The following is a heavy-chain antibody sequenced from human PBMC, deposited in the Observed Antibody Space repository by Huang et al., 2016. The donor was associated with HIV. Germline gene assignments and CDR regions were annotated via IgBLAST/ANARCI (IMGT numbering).Heavy chain of an antibody. CDR3: ARCGNSALGYYFYYYMDV. CDR1: GFSFRDFD. V-gene: IGHV3-49*03. D-gene: IGHD1-1*01. Sequence: QLVESGGNLVQPGRSLRLSCSASGFSFRDFDMAWFRQAPGKGLEWVGFLRRKAYGGAPEYAASVEGRFTISRDDSKPSAYLQMNSLKTEDTAVYYCARCGNSALGYYFYYYMDVWGKGTTVTVSS. CDR2: LRRKAYGGAP. J-gene: IGHJ6*03.